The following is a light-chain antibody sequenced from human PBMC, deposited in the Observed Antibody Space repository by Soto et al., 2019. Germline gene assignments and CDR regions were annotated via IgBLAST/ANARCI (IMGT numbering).Light chain of an antibody. CDR2: GAS. CDR1: QSVSSNY. V-gene: IGKV3-20*01. Sequence: EIVLTQSPGTLSLSPGERATLSCRASQSVSSNYFAWYQQKPGQAPRLLIHGASRRATGIPDRFSGSGSGTDFPLTISRLEPEDFAVYCCQQYGSSLSITFGQGTRLEIK. CDR3: QQYGSSLSIT. J-gene: IGKJ5*01.